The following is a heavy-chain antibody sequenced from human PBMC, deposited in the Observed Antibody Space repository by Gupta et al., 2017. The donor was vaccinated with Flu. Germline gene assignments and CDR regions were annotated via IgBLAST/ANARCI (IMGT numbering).Heavy chain of an antibody. J-gene: IGHJ5*02. V-gene: IGHV4-31*03. CDR3: ARGYCSGGSCYLDDNWFDP. CDR1: GGSISSGGYY. D-gene: IGHD2-15*01. CDR2: IYYSGST. Sequence: QVQLQESGPGLVKPSQTLSLTCPVSGGSISSGGYYWRWIRQHPGKGLEWIGYIYYSGSTYYNPSLKSRVTISVDTSKNQFSLKLSSVTAADTAVYYCARGYCSGGSCYLDDNWFDPWGQGTLVTVSS.